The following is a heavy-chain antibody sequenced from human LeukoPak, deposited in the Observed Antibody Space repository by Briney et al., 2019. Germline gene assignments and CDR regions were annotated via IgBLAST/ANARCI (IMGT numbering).Heavy chain of an antibody. V-gene: IGHV3-7*05. J-gene: IGHJ4*02. Sequence: PGGSLRLSCAASGFMFSRYWMSWVRQAPGKGLEWVANIKEDGSEMYYVDSVKGRFTISRNNAKNSLYLQMNTLRAEDTAVYYCARALGGFSDYWGQGTLVTVSS. D-gene: IGHD3-16*01. CDR3: ARALGGFSDY. CDR2: IKEDGSEM. CDR1: GFMFSRYW.